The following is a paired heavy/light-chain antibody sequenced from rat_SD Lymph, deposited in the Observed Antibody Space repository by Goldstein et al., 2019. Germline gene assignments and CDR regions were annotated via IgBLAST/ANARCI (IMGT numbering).Heavy chain of an antibody. CDR3: ATLTMGILFDY. J-gene: IGHJ2*01. CDR2: ISSGSSYI. D-gene: IGHD1-7*01. V-gene: IGHV5-34*01. Sequence: EVQLVESGGGLVQPGRSLKLSCVASGFTFSNYGMNWIRQAPGKGLEWVAYISSGSSYIYYAETVKGRFTISRDNAKNTLYLQMTSLRSEDTALYYCATLTMGILFDYWGQGVMVTVSS. CDR1: GFTFSNYG.
Light chain of an antibody. J-gene: IGKJ1*01. CDR2: YAS. CDR3: LQDSEYPRT. CDR1: EDIYNN. Sequence: DIQMTQSPASLSASLGETVSIECLASEDIYNNLAWYQQKPGKSPQLLIYYASSLQDGVPSRFSGSGSGTQYSLKINSLESEDAATYFCLQDSEYPRTFGGGTKLELK. V-gene: IGKV12S30*01.